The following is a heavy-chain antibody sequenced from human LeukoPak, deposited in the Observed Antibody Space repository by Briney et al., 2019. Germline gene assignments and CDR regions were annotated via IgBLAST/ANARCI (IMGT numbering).Heavy chain of an antibody. V-gene: IGHV4-34*01. D-gene: IGHD2-15*01. CDR2: INHSGST. Sequence: SETLSLTCAVYGGSFSGYYWSWIRQPPGKGLEWIGEINHSGSTNYNPSLKSRVTISVDTSKNQFSLKLSSVTAADTAVYYCARGGNIVVVVAATPHWSDPWGQGTLVTVSS. CDR3: ARGGNIVVVVAATPHWSDP. CDR1: GGSFSGYY. J-gene: IGHJ5*02.